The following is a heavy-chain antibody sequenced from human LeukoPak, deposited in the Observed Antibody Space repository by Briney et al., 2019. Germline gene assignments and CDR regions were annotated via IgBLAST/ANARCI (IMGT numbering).Heavy chain of an antibody. CDR1: GFILSNSN. CDR2: ISSGSSTI. CDR3: ARGSGYYYNY. D-gene: IGHD3-22*01. J-gene: IGHJ4*02. V-gene: IGHV3-48*04. Sequence: GGSLRLSCEASGFILSNSNMHWVRQAPGKGLEWVSYISSGSSTIYYAASVKGRFTISRDNAKSSLYLQMNSLSAEDTAVYYCARGSGYYYNYWGQGTLVTVSS.